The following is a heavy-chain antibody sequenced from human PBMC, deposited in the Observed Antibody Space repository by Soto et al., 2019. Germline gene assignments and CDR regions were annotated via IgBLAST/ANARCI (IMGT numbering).Heavy chain of an antibody. Sequence: TLALAWTLSGGIVSSNRAALKLILQSSSRGLEWLGRTYYRSKWYNDYAVSVKSRITINPDTSKNQFSLQLNSVTPEDTAVYYCARDCSSTSCYGNWFDPWGQGTLVPVSS. CDR1: GGIVSSNRAA. CDR3: ARDCSSTSCYGNWFDP. J-gene: IGHJ5*02. CDR2: TYYRSKWYN. V-gene: IGHV6-1*01. D-gene: IGHD2-2*01.